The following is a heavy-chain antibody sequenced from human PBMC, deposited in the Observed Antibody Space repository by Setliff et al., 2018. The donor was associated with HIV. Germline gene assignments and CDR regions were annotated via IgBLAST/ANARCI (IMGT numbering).Heavy chain of an antibody. Sequence: SENLSLTCTVSGPSINIHYWSWIRQSPGKAFEWIGYIYSTGSTNYNPSLQSRVTISMVASRNQFSLKVTSVTAADTAVYYCAKGAGFYGDYTFDHWGQGRQVTVSS. V-gene: IGHV4-59*11. CDR2: IYSTGST. J-gene: IGHJ4*02. D-gene: IGHD4-17*01. CDR1: GPSINIHY. CDR3: AKGAGFYGDYTFDH.